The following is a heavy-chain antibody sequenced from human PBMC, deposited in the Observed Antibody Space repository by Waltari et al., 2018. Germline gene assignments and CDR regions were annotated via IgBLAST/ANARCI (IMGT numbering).Heavy chain of an antibody. CDR3: TRTLVGPFPFEN. CDR2: INDDVPTI. V-gene: IGHV3-74*01. CDR1: GFIFGNVW. J-gene: IGHJ4*02. D-gene: IGHD1-26*01. Sequence: EVHLVESGGGSVQPGGSLRLSCAASGFIFGNVWMHWVRQVQGKGLVCVFRINDDVPTIAYADSVKGRFTISRDNAKNTLYLQMDSLRVEDTAVYYCTRTLVGPFPFENWGQGTLVTVSS.